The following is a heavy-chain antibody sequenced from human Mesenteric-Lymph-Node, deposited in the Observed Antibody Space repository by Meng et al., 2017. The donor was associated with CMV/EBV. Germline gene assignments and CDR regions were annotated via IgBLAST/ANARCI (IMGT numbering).Heavy chain of an antibody. D-gene: IGHD2-15*01. Sequence: GESLKISCAASGFTFSSYSMNWVRQAPGKGLEWVSYISSSSSTIYYADSVKGRFFISRDNSRDTLYLQMKNLRADDTAAYYCAKDETVGATSPFDYWGQGTLVTVSS. CDR1: GFTFSSYS. CDR2: ISSSSSTI. V-gene: IGHV3-48*04. J-gene: IGHJ4*02. CDR3: AKDETVGATSPFDY.